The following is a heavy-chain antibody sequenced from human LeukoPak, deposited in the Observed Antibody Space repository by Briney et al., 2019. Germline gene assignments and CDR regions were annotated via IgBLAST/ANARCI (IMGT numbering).Heavy chain of an antibody. Sequence: GGSLRLSCAASGFSFSNYAMSWVRQAPGRGLEWVSHISYSVVTTYYAESVKGRFTISRDNSKNTLYLQMDSLRAEDTAMYYCAKGYSRGWYDFDSWGQGALVTVSA. CDR3: AKGYSRGWYDFDS. CDR2: ISYSVVTT. J-gene: IGHJ4*02. V-gene: IGHV3-23*01. D-gene: IGHD6-19*01. CDR1: GFSFSNYA.